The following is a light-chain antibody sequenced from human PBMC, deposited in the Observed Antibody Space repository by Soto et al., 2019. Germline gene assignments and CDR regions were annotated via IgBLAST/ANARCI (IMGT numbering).Light chain of an antibody. CDR3: QQYNSWPLT. CDR2: GAS. CDR1: QSISSSY. V-gene: IGKV3-20*01. J-gene: IGKJ4*02. Sequence: EIVLTQAPGTLSLSPGKRATLSCRASQSISSSYLAWYQQRPGQAPRLLIYGASSRATGIPDRFSGSGSGTDFTLTISRLEPEDFAVYYCQQYNSWPLTFGGGTKVDIK.